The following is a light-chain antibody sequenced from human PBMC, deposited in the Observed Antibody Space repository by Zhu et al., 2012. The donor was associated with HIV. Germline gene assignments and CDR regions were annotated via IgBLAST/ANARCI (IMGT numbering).Light chain of an antibody. CDR2: GAS. CDR1: QSVRRSY. CDR3: QHYGSSPWT. J-gene: IGKJ1*01. Sequence: EIVLTQSPGTLSLSPGERATLFCRASQSVRRSYLAWYQQKPGQAPRLLIYGASSRATGIPDRFSGSESGTDFTLTISRLEPEDFAVYYCQHYGSSPWTFGQGTKVEIK. V-gene: IGKV3-20*01.